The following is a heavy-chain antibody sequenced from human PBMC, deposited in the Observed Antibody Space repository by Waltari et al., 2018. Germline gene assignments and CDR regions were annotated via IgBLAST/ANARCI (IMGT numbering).Heavy chain of an antibody. CDR2: CYYSGST. V-gene: IGHV4-39*01. CDR3: ARLGAYYGMDV. D-gene: IGHD1-26*01. CDR1: GGSIRTSSYY. J-gene: IGHJ6*02. Sequence: QLQLQESGPGLGKPSETLSLTCTFSGGSIRTSSYYWGWIRQPPGKGLEWIGRCYYSGSTYYNPSLKSRVTISVDTSKNQFSLNLSSVTAADTAVYYCARLGAYYGMDVWGQGTTVTVSS.